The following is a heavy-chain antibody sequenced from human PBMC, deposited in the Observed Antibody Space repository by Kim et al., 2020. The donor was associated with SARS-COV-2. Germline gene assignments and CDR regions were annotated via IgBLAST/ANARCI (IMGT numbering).Heavy chain of an antibody. D-gene: IGHD4-4*01. CDR3: ARDRRDGYSPGNFDY. V-gene: IGHV4-31*02. J-gene: IGHJ4*02. Sequence: HPSLKSRVTISVDTSKIQVSLKLNSVTAADTAVYYCARDRRDGYSPGNFDYWGQGTLVTVSS.